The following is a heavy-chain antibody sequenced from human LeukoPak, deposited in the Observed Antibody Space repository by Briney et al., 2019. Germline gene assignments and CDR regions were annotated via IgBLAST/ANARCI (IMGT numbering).Heavy chain of an antibody. CDR2: ISSSGSTI. V-gene: IGHV3-48*03. Sequence: GGSLRLSGAASGFTFSRYEMNWVRQAPGKGLEWVSYISSSGSTIYYADSVKGRFTISRDNAKNSLYLQMNNLRAEDTAVYYCAAGYSYGYVDYWGQGTLVTVSS. CDR1: GFTFSRYE. D-gene: IGHD5-18*01. J-gene: IGHJ4*02. CDR3: AAGYSYGYVDY.